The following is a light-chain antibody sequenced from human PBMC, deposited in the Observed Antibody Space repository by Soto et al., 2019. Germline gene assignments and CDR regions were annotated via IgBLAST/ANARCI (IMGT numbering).Light chain of an antibody. CDR1: QSVLYSSNNKNY. Sequence: DIVMTQSPDSLAVSLGERATINCKSSQSVLYSSNNKNYLAWYQQKPGQPPKLLIYWASTRESGVPDRFSGSGSGTDFTLTISSLQAEDVAVYCCQQCYSTPYSFGQGTKLEIK. J-gene: IGKJ2*01. V-gene: IGKV4-1*01. CDR3: QQCYSTPYS. CDR2: WAS.